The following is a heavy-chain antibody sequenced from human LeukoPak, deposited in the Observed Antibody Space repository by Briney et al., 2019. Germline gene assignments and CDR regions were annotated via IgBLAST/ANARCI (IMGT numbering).Heavy chain of an antibody. Sequence: PGGSLRLSCAASGFTFSSYAMSWVRQAPGKGLEWVSAISGSGGSTYYADSVKGRFTISRDNSKNTLYLQMNSLRAEDTAVYYCARGQGKQHTSFDYWGQGTLVTVSS. D-gene: IGHD6-13*01. J-gene: IGHJ4*02. CDR2: ISGSGGST. CDR1: GFTFSSYA. V-gene: IGHV3-23*01. CDR3: ARGQGKQHTSFDY.